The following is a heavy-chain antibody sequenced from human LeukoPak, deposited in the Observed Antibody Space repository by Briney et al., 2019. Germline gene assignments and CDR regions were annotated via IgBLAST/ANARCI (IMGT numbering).Heavy chain of an antibody. V-gene: IGHV3-23*01. D-gene: IGHD3-3*01. CDR3: AKAILEWLLAYFDY. CDR1: GFTFSSYA. CDR2: ISGSGGST. Sequence: PGASLRLSCAASGFTFSSYAMSWVRQAPGKGLEWVSAISGSGGSTYYADSVKGRFTISRDNSKNTLYLQMNSLRAEDTAVYYCAKAILEWLLAYFDYWGQGTLVTVSS. J-gene: IGHJ4*02.